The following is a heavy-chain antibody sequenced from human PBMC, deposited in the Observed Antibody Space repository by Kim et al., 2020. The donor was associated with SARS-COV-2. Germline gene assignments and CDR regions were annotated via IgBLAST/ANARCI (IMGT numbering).Heavy chain of an antibody. Sequence: GGSLRLSCAASGFTFSNAWMSWVRQAPGKGLEWVGRIKSKTDGGTTDYSAPVKGRFTISRDDSKNTLYLQMNSLKTEDTAVYYCTTPKLDYYDSSGSRFDYWGQGTLVTVSS. D-gene: IGHD3-22*01. CDR2: IKSKTDGGTT. CDR3: TTPKLDYYDSSGSRFDY. V-gene: IGHV3-15*01. CDR1: GFTFSNAW. J-gene: IGHJ4*02.